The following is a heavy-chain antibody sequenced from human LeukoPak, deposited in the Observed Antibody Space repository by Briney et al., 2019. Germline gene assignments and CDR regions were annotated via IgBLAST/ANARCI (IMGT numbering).Heavy chain of an antibody. Sequence: GGSLRLSCAASGFTFSNYAMSWVRQAPGRGLEWVSAISGSSGLTYYADSVKGRFTISRDNSKNTLFLQMNSLRAKDTAVYYCARRGESASYGDYRFDYWGQGTLVTVSS. CDR3: ARRGESASYGDYRFDY. J-gene: IGHJ4*02. CDR1: GFTFSNYA. CDR2: ISGSSGLT. V-gene: IGHV3-23*01. D-gene: IGHD4-17*01.